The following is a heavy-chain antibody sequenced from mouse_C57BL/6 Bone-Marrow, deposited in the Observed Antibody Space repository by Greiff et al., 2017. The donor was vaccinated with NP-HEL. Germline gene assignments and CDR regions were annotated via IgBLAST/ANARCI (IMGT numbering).Heavy chain of an antibody. CDR3: ARSITTVGAERGFDV. CDR2: IYPRDGST. J-gene: IGHJ1*03. CDR1: GYTFTSYD. Sequence: QVQLQQSGPELVKPGASVKLSCKASGYTFTSYDINWVKQRPGQGLEWIGWIYPRDGSTKYNEKFKGKATLTVDTSSSTAYMELHSLTSEDSAVYVCARSITTVGAERGFDVWGTGTTVTVSS. V-gene: IGHV1-85*01. D-gene: IGHD1-1*01.